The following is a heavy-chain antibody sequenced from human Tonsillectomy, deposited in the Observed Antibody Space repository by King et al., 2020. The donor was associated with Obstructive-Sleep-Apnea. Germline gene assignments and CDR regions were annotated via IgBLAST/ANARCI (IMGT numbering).Heavy chain of an antibody. D-gene: IGHD5-12*01. CDR1: GFTFEDYA. J-gene: IGHJ6*02. CDR3: AKVGEPIILYYGMDV. CDR2: SSWNSGNI. V-gene: IGHV3-9*01. Sequence: QLVQSGGGLVQPGRSLRLSCAASGFTFEDYAMHWVRQAPGKGLEWVSGSSWNSGNIGYADSVKGRFTISRDNAKNSLYLQMHSLRAEDTALYYCAKVGEPIILYYGMDVWGQGTTVTVSS.